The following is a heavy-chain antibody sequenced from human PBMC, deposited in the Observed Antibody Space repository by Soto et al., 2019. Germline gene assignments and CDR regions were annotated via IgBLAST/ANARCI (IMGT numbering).Heavy chain of an antibody. J-gene: IGHJ4*02. V-gene: IGHV3-23*01. CDR3: ARGPQPDDNFFDY. CDR2: VSGRTTST. Sequence: LRLSCEASGFTFSHYAMSWVRQAPGKGLEWVSTVSGRTTSTYYADSVKGRFTISRDNNKNTLYLQIDGLRAEDTAVFYCARGPQPDDNFFDYWGQGTLVTSPQ. D-gene: IGHD3-22*01. CDR1: GFTFSHYA.